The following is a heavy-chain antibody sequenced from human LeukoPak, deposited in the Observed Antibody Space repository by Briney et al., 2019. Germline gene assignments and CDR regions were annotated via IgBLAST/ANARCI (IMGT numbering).Heavy chain of an antibody. Sequence: GASVKVSCKASGYTFTMYGISWVRQAPGQGLEWLGWVSAYNGDTKNAPKFQGRVTMTTETSTRIAYMELRSLRPDDTALYYCARDKSYYDRSGYDYWGQGTLVTVSS. CDR3: ARDKSYYDRSGYDY. CDR1: GYTFTMYG. D-gene: IGHD3-22*01. V-gene: IGHV1-18*01. J-gene: IGHJ4*02. CDR2: VSAYNGDT.